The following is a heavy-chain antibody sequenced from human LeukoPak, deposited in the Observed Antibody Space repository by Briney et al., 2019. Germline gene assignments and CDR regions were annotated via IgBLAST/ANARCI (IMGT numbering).Heavy chain of an antibody. D-gene: IGHD3-10*01. CDR2: ISGSGGST. Sequence: PGASLRLSCAASGFTFSSYAMSWVRQAPGEGLEWVSAISGSGGSTYYADSVKGRFTISRDNSKNTLYLQMNSLRAEDTAVYYCAKDWDYYGSGSYYNANPYFDYWGQGTLVTVSS. J-gene: IGHJ4*02. CDR3: AKDWDYYGSGSYYNANPYFDY. V-gene: IGHV3-23*01. CDR1: GFTFSSYA.